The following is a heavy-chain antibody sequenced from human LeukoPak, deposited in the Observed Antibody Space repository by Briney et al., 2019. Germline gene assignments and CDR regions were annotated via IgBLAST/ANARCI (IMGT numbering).Heavy chain of an antibody. V-gene: IGHV3-23*01. D-gene: IGHD1-26*01. Sequence: TGGSLRLSCEASGFTFSRYAMIWVRQAPGKGLEWVSCSSGSGGITSYADSVEGLFTISRDNSKNTLYLQMKSLRAEDTALYYCAKGGTESYHYYGMDVWGQGTTVTVSS. CDR2: SSGSGGIT. J-gene: IGHJ6*02. CDR3: AKGGTESYHYYGMDV. CDR1: GFTFSRYA.